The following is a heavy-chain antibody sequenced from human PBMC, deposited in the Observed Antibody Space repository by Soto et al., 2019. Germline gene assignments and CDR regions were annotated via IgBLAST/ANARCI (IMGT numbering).Heavy chain of an antibody. J-gene: IGHJ4*02. CDR1: GFTFSSYA. CDR2: ISGSGANI. CDR3: AKRGYCGGNNCYYFDY. D-gene: IGHD2-15*01. Sequence: PGGSLRLSCAASGFTFSSYAMSWVRQAPGKGLEWVSAISGSGANINYADSVKGRFTISRDNSKNALYLQMNSLRAEDTALYYCAKRGYCGGNNCYYFDYWGQGALVTVSS. V-gene: IGHV3-23*01.